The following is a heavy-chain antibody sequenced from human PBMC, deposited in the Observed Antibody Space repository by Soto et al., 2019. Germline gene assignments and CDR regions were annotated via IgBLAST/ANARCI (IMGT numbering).Heavy chain of an antibody. J-gene: IGHJ4*02. CDR2: IDPSDSYT. Sequence: PGESLKISCKGSGYSFTSYWISWVRQMPGKGLEWMGRIDPSDSYTNYSPSFQGHVTISADKSISTAYLQCSSLKASDTAMYYCRTLFSPQWYYYDCSGYTPFDYSGQLNLVTFCS. D-gene: IGHD3-22*01. V-gene: IGHV5-10-1*01. CDR3: RTLFSPQWYYYDCSGYTPFDY. CDR1: GYSFTSYW.